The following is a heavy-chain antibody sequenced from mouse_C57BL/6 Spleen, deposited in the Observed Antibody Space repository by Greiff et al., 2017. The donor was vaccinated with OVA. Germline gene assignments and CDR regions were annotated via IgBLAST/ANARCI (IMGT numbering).Heavy chain of an antibody. Sequence: VQLQQSGPELVKPGASVKISCKASGYAFSSSWMNWVKQRPGKGLEWIGRIYPGDRDTNYNGKFKGKATLTADKSSSTAYMQLSSLTSEDSAVYCCARDGNFYYFDYWGQGTTLTVSS. CDR3: ARDGNFYYFDY. CDR1: GYAFSSSW. J-gene: IGHJ2*01. CDR2: IYPGDRDT. D-gene: IGHD2-1*01. V-gene: IGHV1-82*01.